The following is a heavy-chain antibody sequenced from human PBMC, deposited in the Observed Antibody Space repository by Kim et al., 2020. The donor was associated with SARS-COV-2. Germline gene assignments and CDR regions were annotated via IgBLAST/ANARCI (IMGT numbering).Heavy chain of an antibody. D-gene: IGHD3-3*01. Sequence: GGSLRLSCAASGFTFSSYGMHWVRQAPGKGLEWVAVISYDGSNKYYADSVKGRFTISRDNSKNTLYLQMNSLRAEDTAVYYCARDFRSGYLSWYYGMDVWGQGTTVTVSS. CDR3: ARDFRSGYLSWYYGMDV. J-gene: IGHJ6*02. CDR2: ISYDGSNK. CDR1: GFTFSSYG. V-gene: IGHV3-33*05.